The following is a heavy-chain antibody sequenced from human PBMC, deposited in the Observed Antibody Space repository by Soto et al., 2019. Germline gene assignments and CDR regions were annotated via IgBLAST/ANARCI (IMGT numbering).Heavy chain of an antibody. CDR2: TRNKANSYTT. V-gene: IGHV3-72*01. J-gene: IGHJ6*03. CDR1: GFTFSDHY. Sequence: GGSLRLSCAASGFTFSDHYMDWVRQAPGKGLEWVGRTRNKANSYTTEYAASVKGRFTISRDDSKNSLYLQMNSLKTEDTAVYYCAREGSWSYYYYYMDVWGKGTTVTVSS. CDR3: AREGSWSYYYYYMDV. D-gene: IGHD3-10*01.